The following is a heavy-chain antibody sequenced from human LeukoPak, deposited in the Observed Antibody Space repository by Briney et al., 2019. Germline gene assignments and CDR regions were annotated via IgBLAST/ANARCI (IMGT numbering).Heavy chain of an antibody. Sequence: GASVKVSCKASGYTFTSYGISWVRKSPGQGLEWMGWISAYNGNTNYAQKLQGRVTMTTDTSTSTAYMELRSLRSDDTAVYYCARDHEYSSSSMGDCWGQGTLVTVSS. D-gene: IGHD6-6*01. J-gene: IGHJ4*02. CDR2: ISAYNGNT. CDR3: ARDHEYSSSSMGDC. V-gene: IGHV1-18*01. CDR1: GYTFTSYG.